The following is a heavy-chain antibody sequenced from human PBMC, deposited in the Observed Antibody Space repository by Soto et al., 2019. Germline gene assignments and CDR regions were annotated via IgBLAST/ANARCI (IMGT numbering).Heavy chain of an antibody. V-gene: IGHV3-30-3*01. J-gene: IGHJ4*02. D-gene: IGHD3-22*01. CDR1: GFTFSSYA. CDR2: ISYDGSNK. Sequence: QVQLVESGGGVVQPGRSLRLSCAASGFTFSSYAMHWVRQAPGKGLEWVAVISYDGSNKYYADSVKGRFTISRDNSKNTLYLQMNSPRAEDTAVYYCARSTYYYDSSGAAFDYWGQGTLATVSS. CDR3: ARSTYYYDSSGAAFDY.